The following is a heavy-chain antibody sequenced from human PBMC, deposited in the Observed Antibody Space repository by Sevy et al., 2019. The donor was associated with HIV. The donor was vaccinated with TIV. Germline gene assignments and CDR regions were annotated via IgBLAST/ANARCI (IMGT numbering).Heavy chain of an antibody. V-gene: IGHV3-7*03. Sequence: GGSRRLSCAASGFTFSNYWMTWVRQAPGKGLEWVVHIKQDGSEKHYVDSVKGRFTISRDNSKNSVYLQMNSLRAEDTAVYFCAREGYYDYIWGSYRYFNDYWGQGTLVTVSS. CDR1: GFTFSNYW. CDR2: IKQDGSEK. D-gene: IGHD3-16*02. CDR3: AREGYYDYIWGSYRYFNDY. J-gene: IGHJ4*02.